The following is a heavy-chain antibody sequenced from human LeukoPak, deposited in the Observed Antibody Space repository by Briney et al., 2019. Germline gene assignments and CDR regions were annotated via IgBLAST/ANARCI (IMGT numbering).Heavy chain of an antibody. Sequence: SETLSLTCTVSGAXISTSSYYWGWIRQPPGKGLEWIGSIYYSGSTYYNPSLKSRVTISVDSSKNQFSLKLSSVTAADTAVYSCARHPLEGFDYWGQGTLVTVSS. CDR2: IYYSGST. J-gene: IGHJ4*02. V-gene: IGHV4-39*01. CDR3: ARHPLEGFDY. CDR1: GAXISTSSYY.